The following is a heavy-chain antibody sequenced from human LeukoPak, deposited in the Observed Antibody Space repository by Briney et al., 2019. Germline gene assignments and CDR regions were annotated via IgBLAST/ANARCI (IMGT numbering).Heavy chain of an antibody. V-gene: IGHV3-30*02. J-gene: IGHJ6*04. CDR1: GFTFSSYG. CDR3: AKDTPLLFRRQDV. D-gene: IGHD3-10*01. Sequence: GGSLRLSCAASGFTFSSYGMHWVRQAPGTGLEWVAFIRSDGNNKNYADSVKGRFTISRDNPKNTLYLQMNSLRPDDTGVYYCAKDTPLLFRRQDVWGKGTTVTVSS. CDR2: IRSDGNNK.